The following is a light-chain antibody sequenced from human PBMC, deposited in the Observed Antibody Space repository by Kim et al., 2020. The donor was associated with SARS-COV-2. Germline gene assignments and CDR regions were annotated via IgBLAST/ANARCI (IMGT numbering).Light chain of an antibody. Sequence: EIVLTQSPESLSLSPGERAIISCRASQNVNNNFLAWYQQRLGQAPRLLIFGASNRAAEIADRFSGTGSGTDFTLTISRLEPEDFAVYYCQQYGSSPRTFGQGTKVDIK. CDR1: QNVNNNF. CDR3: QQYGSSPRT. V-gene: IGKV3-20*01. CDR2: GAS. J-gene: IGKJ1*01.